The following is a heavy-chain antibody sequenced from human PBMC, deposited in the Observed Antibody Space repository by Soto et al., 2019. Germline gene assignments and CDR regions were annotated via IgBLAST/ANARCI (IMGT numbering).Heavy chain of an antibody. CDR2: IYHSGGT. Sequence: PSGTLSLTSTVSGGSISSYYWNWIRQPPGKGLEWIGYIYHSGGTYYNPSLKSRVTISVDRSKNQFSLQLSSVTAADTALYFCARHDNMTLGSQDLDSWGPGTLVTVSS. J-gene: IGHJ4*02. D-gene: IGHD1-1*01. CDR3: ARHDNMTLGSQDLDS. V-gene: IGHV4-59*12. CDR1: GGSISSYY.